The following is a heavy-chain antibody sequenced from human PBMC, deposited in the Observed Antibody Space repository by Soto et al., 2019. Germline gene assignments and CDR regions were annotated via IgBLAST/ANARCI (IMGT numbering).Heavy chain of an antibody. J-gene: IGHJ6*02. Sequence: GGSLRLSCSASGFTFSSYAMHWVRQAPGKGLEWVAVISYDGSNKYYADSVKGRFTISRDNSKNTLYLQMNSLRAEDTAVYYCAKDKYSSSSGGPDPYYYYGMDVWGQGTTVTVSS. CDR1: GFTFSSYA. CDR2: ISYDGSNK. CDR3: AKDKYSSSSGGPDPYYYYGMDV. D-gene: IGHD6-6*01. V-gene: IGHV3-30-3*01.